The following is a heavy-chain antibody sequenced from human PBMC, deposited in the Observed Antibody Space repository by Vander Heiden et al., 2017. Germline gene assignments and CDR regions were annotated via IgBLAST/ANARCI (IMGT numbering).Heavy chain of an antibody. CDR2: IYYSGST. Sequence: QLQLQESGPGLVKPSETLSLTCTVSGCSIRSSSYYWGWSRQPPGKGLEWIGSIYYSGSTYYNPSLKSRVTISVDTSKNQFSLKLSSVTAADTAVYYCARLPTPYSSSWYVYYYYYGMDVWGQGTTVTVSS. J-gene: IGHJ6*02. CDR3: ARLPTPYSSSWYVYYYYYGMDV. D-gene: IGHD6-13*01. V-gene: IGHV4-39*01. CDR1: GCSIRSSSYY.